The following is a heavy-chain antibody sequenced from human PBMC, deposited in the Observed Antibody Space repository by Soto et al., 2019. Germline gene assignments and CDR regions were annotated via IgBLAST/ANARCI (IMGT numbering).Heavy chain of an antibody. Sequence: PSETLSLTFAVYGGSFSVYYWSWILQPPGKXLXWIGEINNSGSKNYNKSLKSRVTISVDKSKNQFSLKLSSVTAEETAVYYCARAPTSMIVVVINRSYGMDVWGQGTTVTVSS. J-gene: IGHJ6*02. CDR3: ARAPTSMIVVVINRSYGMDV. D-gene: IGHD3-22*01. CDR1: GGSFSVYY. CDR2: INNSGSK. V-gene: IGHV4-34*01.